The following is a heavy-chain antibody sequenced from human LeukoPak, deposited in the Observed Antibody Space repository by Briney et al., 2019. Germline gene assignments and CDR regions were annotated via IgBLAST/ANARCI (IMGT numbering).Heavy chain of an antibody. J-gene: IGHJ4*02. V-gene: IGHV1-69*05. CDR2: IIPIFGTA. CDR1: GGTFSSYA. D-gene: IGHD6-13*01. Sequence: SVKVSCKASGGTFSSYAISWVRQAPGQGLEWMGRIIPIFGTANYAQKFQGRVTITTDKSTSTDYMELSSLRSEDTAVYYCARVPIIAAGGEFDYWGQGTLVTVSS. CDR3: ARVPIIAAGGEFDY.